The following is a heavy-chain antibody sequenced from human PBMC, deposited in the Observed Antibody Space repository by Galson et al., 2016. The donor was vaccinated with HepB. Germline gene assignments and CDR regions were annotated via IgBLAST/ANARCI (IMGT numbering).Heavy chain of an antibody. D-gene: IGHD5-24*01. V-gene: IGHV3-33*01. CDR1: GIAFSNSV. CDR3: ARGAIRRLLQRGYFDL. CDR2: IWYDGGVK. Sequence: SLRLSCAASGIAFSNSVTHWVRQAPGKGLEWVAVIWYDGGVKFYADSVEGRFTIARDNSRNTLYLQMNSLTADDTALYYCARGAIRRLLQRGYFDLWGRGTLVTVSS. J-gene: IGHJ2*01.